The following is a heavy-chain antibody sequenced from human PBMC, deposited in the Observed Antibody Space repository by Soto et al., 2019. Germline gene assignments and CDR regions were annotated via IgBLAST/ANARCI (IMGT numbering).Heavy chain of an antibody. CDR3: ARSSGWTGDY. V-gene: IGHV3-48*01. CDR1: GFTFSTYS. J-gene: IGHJ4*02. CDR2: ISSSSTI. D-gene: IGHD3-10*01. Sequence: AGGSLRLSCAASGFTFSTYSMNWVRQAPGKGLEWVSSISSSSTIYYADSVKGRFTISRDNVQNSLYLQMHSLRAEDTAVYYCARSSGWTGDYWGQGILVTVSS.